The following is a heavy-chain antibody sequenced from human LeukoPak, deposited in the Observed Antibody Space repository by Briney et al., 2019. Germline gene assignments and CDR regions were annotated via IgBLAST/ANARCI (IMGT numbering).Heavy chain of an antibody. CDR1: GFTFSNYS. CDR2: ISISTSTK. V-gene: IGHV3-48*01. Sequence: GGSLRLSCAASGFTFSNYSMNWVRQAPGKGLEWVSYISISTSTKYYADSVKGRFTISRDNAKNSLYLQMNSLRAEDTAVYYCATVSLTPFDYWGQGTLVTVSS. CDR3: ATVSLTPFDY. J-gene: IGHJ4*02. D-gene: IGHD3-9*01.